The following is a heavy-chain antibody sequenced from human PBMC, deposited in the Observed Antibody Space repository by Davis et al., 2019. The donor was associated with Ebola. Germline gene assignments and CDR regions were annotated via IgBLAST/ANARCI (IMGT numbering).Heavy chain of an antibody. D-gene: IGHD1-1*01. Sequence: ASVQVSCKTSGYTFTSYGITWVRQAPGQGLEWMGWINPHNGNTNYAQNVQGRVTMTTDTSTNTAYMEVGSLRSDDTAVYYCARAQFPTTSDLWGQGTLVTVSS. J-gene: IGHJ5*02. V-gene: IGHV1-18*04. CDR2: INPHNGNT. CDR1: GYTFTSYG. CDR3: ARAQFPTTSDL.